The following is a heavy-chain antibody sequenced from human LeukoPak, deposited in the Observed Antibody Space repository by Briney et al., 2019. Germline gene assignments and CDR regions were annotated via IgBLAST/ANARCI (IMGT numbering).Heavy chain of an antibody. Sequence: GGSLRLSCAASGFTFSSYGMHWVRQAPGKGLEWVAVIWYDGSNKYYADSVKGRFTISRDNSKNTLYLQMNSLRAEDTAVYYCVRQRSALLVLDAFDIWGQGTMVTVSS. D-gene: IGHD6-13*01. CDR1: GFTFSSYG. CDR3: VRQRSALLVLDAFDI. CDR2: IWYDGSNK. J-gene: IGHJ3*02. V-gene: IGHV3-33*01.